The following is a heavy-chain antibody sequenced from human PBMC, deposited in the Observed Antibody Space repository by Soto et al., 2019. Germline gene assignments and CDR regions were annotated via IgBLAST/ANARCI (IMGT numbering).Heavy chain of an antibody. CDR1: GFTFNSYA. CDR2: IGTDGNT. D-gene: IGHD2-2*01. V-gene: IGHV3-23*01. CDR3: VRKYPGTRPFDY. J-gene: IGHJ4*01. Sequence: GGSLRLSCAASGFTFNSYAMNWVRQAPGKGLAWVSAIGTDGNTYYANSVKGRFTISRDNSRTTLYLQMNSLRVEDTALYYCVRKYPGTRPFDYWGQGILVTVS.